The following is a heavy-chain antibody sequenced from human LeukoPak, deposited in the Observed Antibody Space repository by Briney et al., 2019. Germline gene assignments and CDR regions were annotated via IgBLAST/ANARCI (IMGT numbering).Heavy chain of an antibody. CDR3: ATHSGVYCSSTSCPFDY. CDR2: ISSSSSYI. D-gene: IGHD2-2*01. V-gene: IGHV3-21*01. Sequence: GGSLRLSCAASGFAFSDYAMHWVRQAPGKGLEWVSSISSSSSYIYYADSVKGRFTISRDNAKNSLYLQMNSLRAEDTAVYYCATHSGVYCSSTSCPFDYWGQGTLVTVSS. CDR1: GFAFSDYA. J-gene: IGHJ4*02.